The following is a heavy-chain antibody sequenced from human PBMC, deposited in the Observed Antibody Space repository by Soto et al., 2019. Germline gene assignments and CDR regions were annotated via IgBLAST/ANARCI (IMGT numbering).Heavy chain of an antibody. J-gene: IGHJ5*02. V-gene: IGHV1-69*13. CDR3: ARDPLGYCSSTSCYTSNWFDP. CDR2: IIPIFGTA. CDR1: GGTFSSYA. Sequence: ASVKVSCKASGGTFSSYAISWVRQAPGQGLEWMGGIIPIFGTANYAQKFQGRVTITADESTSTAYMELSSLRSEDTAVCYCARDPLGYCSSTSCYTSNWFDPWGQGTLVTVSS. D-gene: IGHD2-2*02.